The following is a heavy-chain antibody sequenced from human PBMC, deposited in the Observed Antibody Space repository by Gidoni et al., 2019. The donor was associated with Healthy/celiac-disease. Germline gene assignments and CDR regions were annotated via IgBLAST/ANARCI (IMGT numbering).Heavy chain of an antibody. CDR1: GCSISSSRYY. D-gene: IGHD3-3*01. CDR3: ARAPASSDYDFWSGYSLNWFDP. V-gene: IGHV4-39*01. J-gene: IGHJ5*02. CDR2: IYYSGST. Sequence: QLQLQESGPGLVKPSETLSLTCTVSGCSISSSRYYWGWSRQPPGKGLECIGSIYYSGSTYYNPSLKSRVTISVDTAKNQFSLKRSSVTAADTAVYYCARAPASSDYDFWSGYSLNWFDPWGQVTLVTVSS.